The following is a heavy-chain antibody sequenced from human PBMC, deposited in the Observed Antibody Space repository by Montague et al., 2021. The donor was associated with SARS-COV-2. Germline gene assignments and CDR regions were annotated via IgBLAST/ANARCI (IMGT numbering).Heavy chain of an antibody. V-gene: IGHV3-23*01. CDR2: IFGSGAGT. CDR3: AKQTGAGAIVYWYFDL. CDR1: GFAFNNFA. D-gene: IGHD6-25*01. J-gene: IGHJ2*01. Sequence: SLRLSCAASGFAFNNFAMTWVRQPPGKGLEWVSSIFGSGAGTYYADSVKGRFTISRDNSRNTVYLQMNSLRAEDTANYYCAKQTGAGAIVYWYFDLWGRGTVVSVSS.